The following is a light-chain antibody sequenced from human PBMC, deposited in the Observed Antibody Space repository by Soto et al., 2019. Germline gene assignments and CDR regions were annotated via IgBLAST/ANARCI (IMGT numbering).Light chain of an antibody. Sequence: VVKTQTPAPLSGSPRKGATLSCKASQNVYNNLAWYQQRPGQPPRLLIYDASTRATGISARFSGSGYGTEFTLTVSSLQSEDFAVYFCQQCRNWPLTFGGGTKVDIK. CDR3: QQCRNWPLT. J-gene: IGKJ4*01. CDR2: DAS. CDR1: QNVYNN. V-gene: IGKV3-15*01.